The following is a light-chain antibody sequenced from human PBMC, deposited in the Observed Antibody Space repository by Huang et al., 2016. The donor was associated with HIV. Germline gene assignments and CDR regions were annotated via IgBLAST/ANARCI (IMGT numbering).Light chain of an antibody. V-gene: IGKV1-39*01. J-gene: IGKJ2*01. Sequence: DIQLTQSPSSLSAFVGDRVSITCRAGQSISTYLNWYQQKPGQAPKLLIYAASSLQSGVPSRFTASDSGTHFTLTITSLQREDVATYYCQQTFDTPRTFGQGTKVEIK. CDR3: QQTFDTPRT. CDR1: QSISTY. CDR2: AAS.